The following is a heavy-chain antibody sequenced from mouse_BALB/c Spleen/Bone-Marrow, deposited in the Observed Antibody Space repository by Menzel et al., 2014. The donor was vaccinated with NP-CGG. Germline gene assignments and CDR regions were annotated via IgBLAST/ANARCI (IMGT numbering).Heavy chain of an antibody. CDR3: ARGGTTATWYFDV. J-gene: IGHJ1*01. CDR2: IDPANCNT. V-gene: IGHV14-3*02. Sequence: EVQGVESGAELVKPGASVKLSCTASGFNIKDTYMHWVKQRPEQGLEWIGRIDPANCNTKYDPKFQGKATITADTSSNTAYLQLSSLTSEDTAVYYCARGGTTATWYFDVWGAGTTVTVSS. CDR1: GFNIKDTY. D-gene: IGHD1-2*01.